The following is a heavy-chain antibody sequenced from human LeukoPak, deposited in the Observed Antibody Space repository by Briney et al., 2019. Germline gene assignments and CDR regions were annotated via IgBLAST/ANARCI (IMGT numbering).Heavy chain of an antibody. D-gene: IGHD3-10*01. J-gene: IGHJ3*02. CDR2: INPNSGVT. V-gene: IGHV1-2*06. CDR3: ARGFGSGSYAFDI. Sequence: ASVKVSCKASGGTFSSYAISWVRQAPGQGLEWMGRINPNSGVTNYAQKFQGRVTMTRDTSISTAYMELSRLRSDDTAVYYCARGFGSGSYAFDIWGHGTMVTVSS. CDR1: GGTFSSYA.